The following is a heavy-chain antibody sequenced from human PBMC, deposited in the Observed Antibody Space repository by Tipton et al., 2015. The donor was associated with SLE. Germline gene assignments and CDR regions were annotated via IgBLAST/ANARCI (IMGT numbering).Heavy chain of an antibody. V-gene: IGHV4-39*07. J-gene: IGHJ3*02. CDR3: ARACGSGHQVAFDI. CDR2: VLHSGVT. Sequence: TLSLTCTVSGGSIRGSPYYWNWIRQAPGKGLEWLGSVLHSGVTYFNPSLKTRVSISLDTSKNQFFLELRSVAAADTAVYYCARACGSGHQVAFDIWGQGTMVTVSS. D-gene: IGHD2-15*01. CDR1: GGSIRGSPYY.